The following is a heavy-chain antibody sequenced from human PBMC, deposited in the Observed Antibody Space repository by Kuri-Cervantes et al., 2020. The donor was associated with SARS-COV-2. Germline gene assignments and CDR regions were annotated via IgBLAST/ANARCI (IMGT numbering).Heavy chain of an antibody. CDR3: ARGYGSRSSFDY. V-gene: IGHV1-18*01. CDR1: GYTFTSYG. CDR2: ISTYYGDT. Sequence: ASVKVSCKASGYTFTSYGIGWVRQAPGQGLEWMGWISTYYGDTDYAQSFQDRVTMTTDTSTSTAYMELKSLRSDDTAVYYCARGYGSRSSFDYWSQGTLLTVSS. J-gene: IGHJ4*02. D-gene: IGHD6-13*01.